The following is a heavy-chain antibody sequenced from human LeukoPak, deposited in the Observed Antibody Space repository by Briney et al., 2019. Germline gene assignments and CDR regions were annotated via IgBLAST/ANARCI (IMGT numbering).Heavy chain of an antibody. CDR2: IIPIFGTA. V-gene: IGHV1-69*13. J-gene: IGHJ5*02. D-gene: IGHD2-2*01. CDR3: ARDYIVVVPAAKGSWFDP. CDR1: RRTFSSYA. Sequence: SVKVSCKASRRTFSSYAISWVRQAPGQGLEWMGGIIPIFGTAHYAQKFQGRVTITADESTSTAYMELSSLRSEDTAVYYCARDYIVVVPAAKGSWFDPWGQGTLVTVS.